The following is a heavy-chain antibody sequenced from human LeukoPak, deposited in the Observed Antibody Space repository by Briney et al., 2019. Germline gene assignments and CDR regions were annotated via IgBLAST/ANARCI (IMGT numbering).Heavy chain of an antibody. CDR3: ASIGYCSSTSCRNWFDP. V-gene: IGHV3-30*03. D-gene: IGHD2-2*01. J-gene: IGHJ5*02. CDR1: GFSFSNYG. CDR2: ISFDGSNK. Sequence: PGGSLRLSCAASGFSFSNYGMHWVRQAPGKGLEWLAVISFDGSNKYYVDSVKGRFTISRDNSKNTLYLQMNSLRAEDTAVYYCASIGYCSSTSCRNWFDPWGQGTLVTVSS.